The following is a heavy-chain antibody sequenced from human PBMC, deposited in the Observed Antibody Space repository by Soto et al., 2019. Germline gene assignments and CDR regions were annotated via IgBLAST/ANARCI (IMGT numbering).Heavy chain of an antibody. CDR2: ISGSGGST. CDR1: GFTFSSYA. V-gene: IGHV3-23*01. D-gene: IGHD6-13*01. J-gene: IGHJ4*02. Sequence: PGGSLRLSCAAPGFTFSSYAMSWVRQAPGKGLEWVSAISGSGGSTYYADPVKGRFTISRDNSKNTLYLQMNSLRAEDTAVYYCAKDEQQQLPSPYYFDYWGQGTLVTVSS. CDR3: AKDEQQQLPSPYYFDY.